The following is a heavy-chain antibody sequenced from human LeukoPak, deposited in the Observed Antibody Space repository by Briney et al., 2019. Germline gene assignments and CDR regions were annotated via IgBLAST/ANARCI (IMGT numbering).Heavy chain of an antibody. D-gene: IGHD3-22*01. Sequence: GASVKVSCKASGYTFTSYYMHWVRQAPGQGLEWMGIINPSGGSTSYAQKFQGRVTMTRDMSTSTVYMELSSLRSGDTAVSYCARERDSSGYYAYWGQGTLVTVSS. CDR1: GYTFTSYY. J-gene: IGHJ4*02. CDR3: ARERDSSGYYAY. CDR2: INPSGGST. V-gene: IGHV1-46*01.